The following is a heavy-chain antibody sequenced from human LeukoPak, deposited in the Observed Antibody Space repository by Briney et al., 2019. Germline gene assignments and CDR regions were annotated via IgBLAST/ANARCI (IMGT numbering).Heavy chain of an antibody. D-gene: IGHD1-7*01. V-gene: IGHV3-48*01. Sequence: GGSLRLSCAASGFTFSSYSMNWVRQAPGKGLEWVSYISSSSSTIYYADSVKGRFTISRDNAKNSLYLQMNSLRAEDTAVYYCARDRYNWNYVSDYWGQGTLVTVSS. CDR2: ISSSSSTI. J-gene: IGHJ4*02. CDR3: ARDRYNWNYVSDY. CDR1: GFTFSSYS.